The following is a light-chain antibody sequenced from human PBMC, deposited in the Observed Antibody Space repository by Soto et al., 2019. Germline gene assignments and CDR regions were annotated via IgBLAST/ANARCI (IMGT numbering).Light chain of an antibody. V-gene: IGLV4-69*01. CDR1: SCHSSYA. CDR2: VNSDGTH. J-gene: IGLJ3*02. CDR3: QTWGTGIQV. Sequence: QLVLTQSPSASASLGASVKLTCTLSSCHSSYAIAWHQQQPQKGPRYLMKVNSDGTHSKGDGIPDRFSGSSSGAERYLTISSLQSEDEADYHCQTWGTGIQVFGGGTKLTVL.